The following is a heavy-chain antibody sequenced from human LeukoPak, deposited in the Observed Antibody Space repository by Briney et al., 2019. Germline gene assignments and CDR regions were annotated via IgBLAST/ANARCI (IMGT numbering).Heavy chain of an antibody. CDR1: GFTFRDYY. D-gene: IGHD3-9*01. Sequence: GGSLRLSCAASGFTFRDYYMSWIRQAPGKGLEWVSSISSSGTYVYYADSVKGRFTISRDNAKNSLSLQMNSLRADDAAVYYCARASSKQLAGYLPDGFDIWGQGTMVTVSS. V-gene: IGHV3-11*04. J-gene: IGHJ3*02. CDR3: ARASSKQLAGYLPDGFDI. CDR2: ISSSGTYV.